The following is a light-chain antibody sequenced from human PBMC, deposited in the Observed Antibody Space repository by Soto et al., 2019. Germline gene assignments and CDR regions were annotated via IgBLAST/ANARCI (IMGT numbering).Light chain of an antibody. CDR1: NSNLGAGYD. J-gene: IGLJ3*02. Sequence: QSVLTQPPSVSGAPGQRVTISCTGNNSNLGAGYDVHWYQQLPGAAPKLVIFGNRNRPSGVPERFYGSKSGTSASLSITGLQAEDEAEYYCQAYDYSLTAFVVGGGTKLTVL. V-gene: IGLV1-40*01. CDR2: GNR. CDR3: QAYDYSLTAFV.